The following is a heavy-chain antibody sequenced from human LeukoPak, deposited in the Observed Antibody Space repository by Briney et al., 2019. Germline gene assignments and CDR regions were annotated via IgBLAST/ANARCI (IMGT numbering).Heavy chain of an antibody. J-gene: IGHJ3*02. CDR3: ASFPPYMVRTDAFDI. CDR2: ISRSSAYI. V-gene: IGHV3-21*01. D-gene: IGHD3-10*01. Sequence: GGSLRLSCAASGFTLSSYSMNWVRQAPGKGLEWVSSISRSSAYIYYADSVKGRFTISRDNAKNSLYLQMNGLRAEDTAVYYCASFPPYMVRTDAFDIWGQGTMVTVPS. CDR1: GFTLSSYS.